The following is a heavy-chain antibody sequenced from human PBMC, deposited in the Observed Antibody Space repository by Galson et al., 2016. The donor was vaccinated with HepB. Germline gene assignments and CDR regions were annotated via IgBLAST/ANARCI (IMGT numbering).Heavy chain of an antibody. CDR1: GFTFSTYW. Sequence: SLRLSCAASGFTFSTYWVNWVHQAPGKGLEWVANIKQDGSEKYYVDSVKGRFTISRDNAKNSLYLQMNSLRAEDTAVYYCAKVTRDWDPLPNGCWGQGTLVTVSS. CDR2: IKQDGSEK. D-gene: IGHD2-8*01. J-gene: IGHJ4*02. V-gene: IGHV3-7*01. CDR3: AKVTRDWDPLPNGC.